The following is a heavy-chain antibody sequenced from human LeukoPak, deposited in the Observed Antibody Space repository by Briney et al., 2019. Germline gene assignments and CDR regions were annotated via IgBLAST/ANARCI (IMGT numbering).Heavy chain of an antibody. CDR1: GGTLSSYA. D-gene: IGHD3-10*01. V-gene: IGHV1-69*13. J-gene: IGHJ5*02. Sequence: AASVKVSCKASGGTLSSYAISWVRQAPGQGLEWMGGIIPIFGTANYAQKFQGRVTITADESTSTAYMELSSLRSEDTAVYYCARGAYYYGSGSPYNWFDPWGQGTLVTVSS. CDR3: ARGAYYYGSGSPYNWFDP. CDR2: IIPIFGTA.